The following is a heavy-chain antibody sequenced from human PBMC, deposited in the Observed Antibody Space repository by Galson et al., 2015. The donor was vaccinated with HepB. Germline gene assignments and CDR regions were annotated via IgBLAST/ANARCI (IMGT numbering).Heavy chain of an antibody. CDR2: IKQDGSEK. CDR3: ARVSAAVAGTPYYFDY. CDR1: GFTFSSYW. D-gene: IGHD6-19*01. V-gene: IGHV3-7*01. J-gene: IGHJ4*02. Sequence: SLRLSCAASGFTFSSYWMSWVRQAPGKGLEWVANIKQDGSEKYYVDSVKGRFTISRDNAKSSLYLQMNSLRAEDTAVYYCARVSAAVAGTPYYFDYWGQGTLVTVSS.